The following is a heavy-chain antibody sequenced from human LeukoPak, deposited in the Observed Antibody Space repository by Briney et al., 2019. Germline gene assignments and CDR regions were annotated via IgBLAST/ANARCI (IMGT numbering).Heavy chain of an antibody. CDR1: GFTFSSYA. J-gene: IGHJ4*02. V-gene: IGHV3-23*01. CDR3: ARYLTYCSSTSCYIPYYFDY. Sequence: GGSLRLSCAASGFTFSSYAMSWVRQAPGKGLEWVSAISGSGGSTYYADSVKGRFTISRDNAKNSLYLQMNSLRAEDTAVYYCARYLTYCSSTSCYIPYYFDYWGQGTLVTVSS. D-gene: IGHD2-2*02. CDR2: ISGSGGST.